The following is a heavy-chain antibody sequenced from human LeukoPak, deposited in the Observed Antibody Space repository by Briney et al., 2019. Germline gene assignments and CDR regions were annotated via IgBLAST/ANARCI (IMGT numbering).Heavy chain of an antibody. D-gene: IGHD1-26*01. CDR1: GFTFSSYG. V-gene: IGHV3-48*04. Sequence: GGSLRLSCAASGFTFSSYGMSWVRQAPGKGLEWVSYVSSSGSTIYYSDSVKGRFTFSRDNAKNSLYLQMNSLRVEDTAVYYCARVIGWDEPFDLWGHGTLVTVSS. J-gene: IGHJ3*01. CDR2: VSSSGSTI. CDR3: ARVIGWDEPFDL.